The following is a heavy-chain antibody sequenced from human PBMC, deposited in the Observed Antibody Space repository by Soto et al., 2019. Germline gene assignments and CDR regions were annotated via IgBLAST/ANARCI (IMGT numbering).Heavy chain of an antibody. J-gene: IGHJ4*02. D-gene: IGHD3-9*01. Sequence: SGPTLVNPTQTLTLTCTFSGFSLSTDGMCVSWIRQPPGKALEWLARIDWDDDKYYSTSLKTRLTISKDTSKNQVVLTMTNMDPVDTSIYFFARSFIVAGVLTGEAFDSWGQETPVTVSS. CDR2: IDWDDDK. V-gene: IGHV2-70*11. CDR1: GFSLSTDGMC. CDR3: ARSFIVAGVLTGEAFDS.